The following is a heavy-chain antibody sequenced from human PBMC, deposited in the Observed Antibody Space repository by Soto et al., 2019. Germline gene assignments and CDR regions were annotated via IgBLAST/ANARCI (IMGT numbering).Heavy chain of an antibody. J-gene: IGHJ4*02. Sequence: SETLSLTCTVSGGSISSGVCYWSWHRQHPGKGLEWIGYIYYSGSTYYNPSLKSRVTISVDTSKNQFSLKLSSVTAADTAVYYCAKVGVGSGWYFDYWGQGTLVTVSS. D-gene: IGHD6-19*01. CDR2: IYYSGST. CDR3: AKVGVGSGWYFDY. V-gene: IGHV4-31*02. CDR1: GGSISSGVCY.